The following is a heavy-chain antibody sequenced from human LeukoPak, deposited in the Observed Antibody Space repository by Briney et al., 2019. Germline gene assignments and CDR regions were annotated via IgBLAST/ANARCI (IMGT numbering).Heavy chain of an antibody. V-gene: IGHV3-23*01. CDR2: ISGSGGST. J-gene: IGHJ3*02. Sequence: GGSLRLSYAASGFTFSSYAMSWVRQAPGKGLEWVSAISGSGGSTHYADSVKGRFTISRDNSKNTLYLQMNSLRAEDTAVYYCAEVYVAAVPGAFDIWGQGTMVTVSS. CDR1: GFTFSSYA. D-gene: IGHD6-13*01. CDR3: AEVYVAAVPGAFDI.